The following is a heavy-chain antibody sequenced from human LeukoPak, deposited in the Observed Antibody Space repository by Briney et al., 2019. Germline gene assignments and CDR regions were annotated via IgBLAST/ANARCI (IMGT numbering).Heavy chain of an antibody. V-gene: IGHV3-48*04. CDR2: ISSSSSTI. CDR3: ATGLTTVTTRGVDY. Sequence: GGSLRLSCAASGFTFSSYSMNWVRQAPGKGLEWVSYISSSSSTIYYADSVKGRFTISRDNAKNTLYLQMNSLRAEDTAVYYCATGLTTVTTRGVDYWGQGTLVTVSS. D-gene: IGHD4-17*01. J-gene: IGHJ4*02. CDR1: GFTFSSYS.